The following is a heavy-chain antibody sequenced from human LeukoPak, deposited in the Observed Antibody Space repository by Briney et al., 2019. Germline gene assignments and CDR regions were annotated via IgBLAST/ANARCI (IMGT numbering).Heavy chain of an antibody. D-gene: IGHD6-13*01. CDR3: ARSSSTTWFDY. Sequence: GESLKISCKGSGNSFSSYWIGWVRQMPGKGLEWMGIIYLGESDTRYSSSFQGQVTISADKSISTAYLQWSSLKASDTAMYYCARSSSTTWFDYWGQGTLVTVSS. J-gene: IGHJ4*02. V-gene: IGHV5-51*01. CDR2: IYLGESDT. CDR1: GNSFSSYW.